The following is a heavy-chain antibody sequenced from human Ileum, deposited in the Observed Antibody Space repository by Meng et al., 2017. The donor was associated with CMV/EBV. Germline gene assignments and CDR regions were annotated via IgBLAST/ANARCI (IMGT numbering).Heavy chain of an antibody. Sequence: GTVSGGSISSSNYYWGWIRQPPGKGLEYIGSIYYRGSTYYSPSLKSRVTISVDTSKNQFSLKLSSVTAADTAVYYCARRDFIDWFDPWGQGTLVTVSS. J-gene: IGHJ5*02. D-gene: IGHD3-3*01. CDR3: ARRDFIDWFDP. V-gene: IGHV4-39*01. CDR1: GGSISSSNYY. CDR2: IYYRGST.